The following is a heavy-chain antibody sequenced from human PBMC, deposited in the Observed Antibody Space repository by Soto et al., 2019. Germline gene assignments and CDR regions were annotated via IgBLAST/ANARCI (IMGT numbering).Heavy chain of an antibody. CDR2: IFHSGST. D-gene: IGHD2-21*02. CDR3: VRGGTARHRFAP. Sequence: PSETLSLGCSVSRAFINSGGFYYSWIRQPPGKGLEWLGYIFHSGSTLYTPSLRGRLTLSADTSRNQLSLHLTSVTAADTAVYYCVRGGTARHRFAPWGQAILVT. V-gene: IGHV4-31*03. J-gene: IGHJ5*02. CDR1: RAFINSGGFY.